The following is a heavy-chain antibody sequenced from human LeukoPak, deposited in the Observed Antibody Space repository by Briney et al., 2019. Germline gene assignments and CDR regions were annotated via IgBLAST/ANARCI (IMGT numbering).Heavy chain of an antibody. J-gene: IGHJ5*02. CDR2: IYRGGTI. Sequence: SETLSLTCSVSGGSISDYYWSWIRQPPGKGLEWIGYIYRGGTINYNPSVKSRVTMSLDTSKNQISLMLNSVTAADTAIYYCARHWLEAAKTYSYWFDPWGQGTLVTISS. D-gene: IGHD6-13*01. CDR3: ARHWLEAAKTYSYWFDP. CDR1: GGSISDYY. V-gene: IGHV4-4*09.